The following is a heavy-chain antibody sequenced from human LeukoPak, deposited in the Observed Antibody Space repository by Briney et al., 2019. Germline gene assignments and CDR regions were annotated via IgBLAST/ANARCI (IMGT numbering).Heavy chain of an antibody. Sequence: SETLSLTCTVSSGSISSYYWSWIRQPAGQGLEWIGRIYSSGSTNYSPSLKSRVTMSVDTSKNQFSLKLSSVTAADTAVYYCARSGELHDAFDIWGQGTMVTVSS. D-gene: IGHD1-7*01. CDR3: ARSGELHDAFDI. V-gene: IGHV4-4*07. CDR2: IYSSGST. CDR1: SGSISSYY. J-gene: IGHJ3*02.